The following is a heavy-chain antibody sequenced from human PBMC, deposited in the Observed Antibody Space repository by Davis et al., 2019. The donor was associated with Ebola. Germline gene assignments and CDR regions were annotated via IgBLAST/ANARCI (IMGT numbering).Heavy chain of an antibody. J-gene: IGHJ4*02. CDR1: GFTFNSYW. Sequence: HTGGSLRLSCAASGFTFNSYWMNWVRQAPGKGLEWVSRINSDGSSTSYADSVKGRFTISRDNAKNTLYLQVNSLRAEDTAVYYCARAGNYASPHHFDYWGQGSLVTVSS. CDR3: ARAGNYASPHHFDY. V-gene: IGHV3-74*01. D-gene: IGHD1-7*01. CDR2: INSDGSST.